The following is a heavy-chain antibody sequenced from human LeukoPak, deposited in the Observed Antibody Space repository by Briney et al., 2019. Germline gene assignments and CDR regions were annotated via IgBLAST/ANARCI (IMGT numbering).Heavy chain of an antibody. Sequence: AEGSLRLSCAASGFSSYGMHWVRQAPGKGLGWVAVIWYDESNKYYADSVKGRFTISRDNSRNTLYLQMNSLRAEDTAVYYCARDGFSSSWYGRALDYWGQGTLVTVSS. CDR3: ARDGFSSSWYGRALDY. V-gene: IGHV3-33*01. CDR1: GFSSYG. CDR2: IWYDESNK. J-gene: IGHJ4*02. D-gene: IGHD6-13*01.